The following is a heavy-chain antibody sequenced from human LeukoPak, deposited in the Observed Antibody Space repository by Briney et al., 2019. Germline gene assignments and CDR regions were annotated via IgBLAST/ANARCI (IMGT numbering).Heavy chain of an antibody. CDR2: INHSGST. J-gene: IGHJ5*02. CDR1: GGSFSGYY. V-gene: IGHV4-34*01. Sequence: SETLSLTCAVYGGSFSGYYWSWIRQPPGKGLEWIGEINHSGSTNYNPSLKSRVTISVDTSKNQFSLKLSSVTAADTAVYYCARGADWNWFDPWGQGTLVTVSS. CDR3: ARGADWNWFDP. D-gene: IGHD3-9*01.